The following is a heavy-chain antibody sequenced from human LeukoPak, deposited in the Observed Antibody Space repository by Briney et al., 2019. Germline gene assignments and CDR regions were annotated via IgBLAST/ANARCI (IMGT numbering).Heavy chain of an antibody. V-gene: IGHV1-2*02. Sequence: GASVKVSCKASGYTFTGYYMHWVRQAPGQGLEWMGWINPNSGGTNYAQKFQGRVTMTRDTSISTAYMELSRLRSDDTAVYYCAREAAAGIFNYYYYGMDVWGQGTTVTVSS. D-gene: IGHD6-13*01. CDR2: INPNSGGT. CDR3: AREAAAGIFNYYYYGMDV. CDR1: GYTFTGYY. J-gene: IGHJ6*02.